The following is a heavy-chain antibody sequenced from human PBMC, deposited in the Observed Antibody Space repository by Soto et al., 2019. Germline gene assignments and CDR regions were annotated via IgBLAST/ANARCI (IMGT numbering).Heavy chain of an antibody. Sequence: GGSLRLSCAASGFTFSSYSMNWVRQAPGKGLEWVSYISSSSSTIYYADSVKGRFTISRDNAKNSLYLQMNSLRAEDTAVYYCARAETTVGDYFQAYYHYMDVWGKGTTVTVSS. J-gene: IGHJ6*03. D-gene: IGHD4-17*01. CDR3: ARAETTVGDYFQAYYHYMDV. CDR2: ISSSSSTI. CDR1: GFTFSSYS. V-gene: IGHV3-48*01.